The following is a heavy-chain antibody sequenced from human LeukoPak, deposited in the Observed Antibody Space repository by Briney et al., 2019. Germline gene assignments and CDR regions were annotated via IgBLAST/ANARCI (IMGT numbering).Heavy chain of an antibody. CDR3: ARDLIKSPPGGTFDY. Sequence: ASVKVSCKASGYTFTSYYMHWVRQAPGQGLEWMGIINPSGGSTSYAQKFQGRVTMTRDMSTSTVYMELSSLRSEDTAVYYYARDLIKSPPGGTFDYWGQGTLVTVSS. J-gene: IGHJ4*02. V-gene: IGHV1-46*01. CDR2: INPSGGST. D-gene: IGHD3-16*01. CDR1: GYTFTSYY.